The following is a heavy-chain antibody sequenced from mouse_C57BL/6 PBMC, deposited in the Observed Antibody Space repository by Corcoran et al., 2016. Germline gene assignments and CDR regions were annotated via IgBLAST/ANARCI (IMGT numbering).Heavy chain of an antibody. CDR2: INTYSGVP. D-gene: IGHD2-5*01. J-gene: IGHJ1*03. Sequence: QIQLVHSGPQLKQPGESVNISCKASGYTFTTYGMTWVKQAPGKGLKWMGWINTYSGVPTHADDFKGRFAFSLETSASTAYLQINNLKNEDTATYFCVRDSNWYFDVWGTGTTVTVSS. CDR1: GYTFTTYG. CDR3: VRDSNWYFDV. V-gene: IGHV9-3*01.